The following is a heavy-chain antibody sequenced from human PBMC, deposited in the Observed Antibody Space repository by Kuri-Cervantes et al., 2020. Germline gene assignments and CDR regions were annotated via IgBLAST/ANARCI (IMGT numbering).Heavy chain of an antibody. J-gene: IGHJ3*02. CDR1: GYTLTELS. D-gene: IGHD2-2*01. Sequence: ASVKVSCKVSGYTLTELSMHWVRQAPGKGLEWMGGFDPEDGETIYAQKFQGRVTITADESTSTAYMELSSLRSEDTAVYYCARAFQHAFDIWGQGTMVTVSS. V-gene: IGHV1-24*01. CDR2: FDPEDGET. CDR3: ARAFQHAFDI.